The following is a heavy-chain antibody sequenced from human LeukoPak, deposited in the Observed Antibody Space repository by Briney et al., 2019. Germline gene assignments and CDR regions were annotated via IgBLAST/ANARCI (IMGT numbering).Heavy chain of an antibody. Sequence: GGSLRLSWAAAGFTFSSYAMSWVRQAPGKGLDWVSTIGSSGDTTYYAGSVKGRFTISRENSRNTLYLQMNSLRAEDTAVYYCAKGGGSSGYSQSDCWGQGTLVTVSS. CDR3: AKGGGSSGYSQSDC. J-gene: IGHJ4*02. V-gene: IGHV3-23*01. CDR2: IGSSGDTT. CDR1: GFTFSSYA. D-gene: IGHD3-22*01.